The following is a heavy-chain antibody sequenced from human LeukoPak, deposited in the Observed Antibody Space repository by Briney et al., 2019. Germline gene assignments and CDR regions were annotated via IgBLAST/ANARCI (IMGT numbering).Heavy chain of an antibody. V-gene: IGHV4-31*03. CDR3: ARDSSGYSLFDY. D-gene: IGHD3-22*01. CDR2: IYYSGST. Sequence: PSETLSLTCTVSGGSISSGGYYWPWIRQLPGQGLEWIGYIYYSGSTYYNPSLRSRVTISVDTSKDQFSLMLSSVTAADTAVYYCARDSSGYSLFDYWGRGTLVTVSS. CDR1: GGSISSGGYY. J-gene: IGHJ4*02.